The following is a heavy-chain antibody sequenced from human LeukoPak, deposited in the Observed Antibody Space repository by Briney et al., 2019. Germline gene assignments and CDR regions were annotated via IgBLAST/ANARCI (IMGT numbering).Heavy chain of an antibody. CDR2: IIPIFGTG. V-gene: IGHV1-69*13. Sequence: SVKVSCKASGGTFSSYAISWVRQAPGQGLEWMGGIIPIFGTGNYAQKFQGRVTITADESTSTAYMELSSLRSEDTAVYYCARVQEACLFEYSSSCSYYYMDVWGKGTTVTVSS. D-gene: IGHD6-6*01. CDR1: GGTFSSYA. CDR3: ARVQEACLFEYSSSCSYYYMDV. J-gene: IGHJ6*03.